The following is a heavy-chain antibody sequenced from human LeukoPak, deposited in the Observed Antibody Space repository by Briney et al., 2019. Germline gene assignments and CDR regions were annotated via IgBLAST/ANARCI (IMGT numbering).Heavy chain of an antibody. J-gene: IGHJ4*02. Sequence: ASVKVSCKASGYTFTSNYIHWVRQAPGQGLEWMGMIYPWDGSTSYAQKFQGSVTVTRDTSTSTVHMELSGLRSEDTAVYYCARDQEGFDYWGQGTLVTVSS. V-gene: IGHV1-46*01. CDR3: ARDQEGFDY. CDR1: GYTFTSNY. CDR2: IYPWDGST.